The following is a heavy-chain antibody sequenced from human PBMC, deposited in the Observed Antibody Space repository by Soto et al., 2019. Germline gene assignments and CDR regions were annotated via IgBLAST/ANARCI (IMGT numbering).Heavy chain of an antibody. CDR1: GFTVSSNY. CDR3: ARDWDGGTYTYIDH. Sequence: GGSLRLSCAASGFTVSSNYMSWVRQAPGKGLEWVSVIYSGGSTYYADSVKGRFTISRDNSKNTLYLQMNSLRAEDTAVYYCARDWDGGTYTYIDHWGPGTLVTVSS. D-gene: IGHD1-26*01. CDR2: IYSGGST. J-gene: IGHJ4*02. V-gene: IGHV3-53*01.